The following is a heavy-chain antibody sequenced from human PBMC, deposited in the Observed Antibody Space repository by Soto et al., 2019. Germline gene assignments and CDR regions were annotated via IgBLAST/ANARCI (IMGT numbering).Heavy chain of an antibody. V-gene: IGHV4-31*03. Sequence: PSETLSLTCTVSGGSISSGGYYWSWIRQHPGKGLEWIGYIYYSGSTYYNPSLKSRVTISVDTSTNQFSLKLSSVTAADTAVYYCARAGYDRDGGGYYYFDYWGQGTLVTVSS. CDR2: IYYSGST. CDR3: ARAGYDRDGGGYYYFDY. CDR1: GGSISSGGYY. J-gene: IGHJ4*02. D-gene: IGHD3-22*01.